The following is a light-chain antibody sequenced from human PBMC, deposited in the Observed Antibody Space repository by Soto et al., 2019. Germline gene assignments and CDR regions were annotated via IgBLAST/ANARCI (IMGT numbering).Light chain of an antibody. V-gene: IGKV1-39*01. CDR2: ATS. Sequence: DIQMAQSPSSLSAGVGDRVTITCRASQDINKYLNWYRQTPGKAPNLLIFATSTLHSGVPSRFSGSRSGTEFSLTISSLQPEDVATYYCQQSYSSPYTFGQGTKLEF. CDR1: QDINKY. CDR3: QQSYSSPYT. J-gene: IGKJ2*01.